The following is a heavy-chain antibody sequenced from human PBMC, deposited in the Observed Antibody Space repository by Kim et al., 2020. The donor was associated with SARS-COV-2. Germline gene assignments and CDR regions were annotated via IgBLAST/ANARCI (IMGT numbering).Heavy chain of an antibody. J-gene: IGHJ6*02. Sequence: ASVKVSCKASGYTFTGHYMHWVRQAPGQGLEWMGRINPNRAGTNYAQKLQGWVTMTRDTSISTAYMELSRLRSDDTAVYYCARAGGLEVVAGGYYYCYGKGDWGQGTTVTVSS. CDR2: INPNRAGT. CDR1: GYTFTGHY. V-gene: IGHV1-2*04. D-gene: IGHD2-15*01. CDR3: ARAGGLEVVAGGYYYCYGKGD.